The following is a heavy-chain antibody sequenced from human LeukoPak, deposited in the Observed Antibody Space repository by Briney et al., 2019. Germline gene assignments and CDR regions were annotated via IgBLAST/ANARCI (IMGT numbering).Heavy chain of an antibody. CDR3: ATESTTRAFDI. J-gene: IGHJ3*02. V-gene: IGHV4-4*07. CDR2: IYTCGST. D-gene: IGHD4-17*01. CDR1: LGSISSYL. Sequence: SWTLSLTRTVSLGSISSYLWSWIGQPAGKEVEWMGRIYTCGSTNHNPPIQRQGPMSLDPSKNQVSLKPTSVTPAHPAMYYCATESTTRAFDIWGQETMVTVSS.